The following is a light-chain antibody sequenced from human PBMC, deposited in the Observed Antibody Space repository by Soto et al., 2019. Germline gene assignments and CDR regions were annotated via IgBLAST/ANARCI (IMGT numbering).Light chain of an antibody. CDR3: QQYNNWPPYT. Sequence: ETVMTQSPATLSVSPGERATLSCRASQTIANNLAWYQQRPGQAPRLLIYGASTRATGIPARFSGSGSGTEFTLTISSLQSEDFAIYYCQQYNNWPPYTFGQGTKLXIK. V-gene: IGKV3-15*01. J-gene: IGKJ2*01. CDR1: QTIANN. CDR2: GAS.